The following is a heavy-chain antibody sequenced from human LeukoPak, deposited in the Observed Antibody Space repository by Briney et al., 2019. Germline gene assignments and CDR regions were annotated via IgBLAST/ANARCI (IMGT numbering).Heavy chain of an antibody. CDR2: ISSNGGST. J-gene: IGHJ4*02. V-gene: IGHV3-64*01. D-gene: IGHD4-17*01. CDR3: AREGNTVYYFDY. Sequence: GGSLRLSCAASGFTFSSYAMHWVRQAPGKGLEYVSAISSNGGSTYYANSVKGRFTISRDNAKNSLYLQMNSLRAEDTAVYYCAREGNTVYYFDYWGQGTLVTVSS. CDR1: GFTFSSYA.